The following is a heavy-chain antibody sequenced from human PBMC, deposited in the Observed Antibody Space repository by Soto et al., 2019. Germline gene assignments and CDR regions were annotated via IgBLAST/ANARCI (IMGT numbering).Heavy chain of an antibody. Sequence: SSETLSLTCTVSGGSISSYYWSWIRQPPGKGLEWIGCFYYSGSTNYNPSLKSRVTISVDTSKKEFSLKLSSETAADTAVYYCASGGWKHFDYWGQGTLVTVSS. CDR1: GGSISSYY. CDR2: FYYSGST. J-gene: IGHJ4*02. V-gene: IGHV4-59*01. CDR3: ASGGWKHFDY. D-gene: IGHD6-19*01.